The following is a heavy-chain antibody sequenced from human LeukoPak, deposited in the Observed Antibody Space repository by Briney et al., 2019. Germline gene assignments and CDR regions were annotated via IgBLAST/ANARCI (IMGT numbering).Heavy chain of an antibody. CDR3: ARVSLGTTRSGYYYYGMDV. CDR2: INSDGSST. V-gene: IGHV3-74*01. Sequence: GGSLRLSCAASGFTFSSYWMHWVRQAPGKGLVWVSRINSDGSSTSYADSVKGRFTISRDNSRNTLDLQMNSLKVEDAAVYYCARVSLGTTRSGYYYYGMDVWGQGTTVTVSS. J-gene: IGHJ6*02. CDR1: GFTFSSYW. D-gene: IGHD3-22*01.